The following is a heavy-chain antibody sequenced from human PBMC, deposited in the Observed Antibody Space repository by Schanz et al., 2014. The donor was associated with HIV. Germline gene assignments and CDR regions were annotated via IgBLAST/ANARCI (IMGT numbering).Heavy chain of an antibody. CDR2: IWYDGSNK. CDR3: ASTVYPYTGSSDYYYGMDV. D-gene: IGHD6-6*01. V-gene: IGHV3-33*01. J-gene: IGHJ6*02. Sequence: QVQLVESGGGVVQPGRSLRLSCAASGFTFTIFGMHWVRQAPGKGLDWVAVIWYDGSNKYYADSVKGRFTISRDNSKKALYLQMNSLRVEDTAVYYCASTVYPYTGSSDYYYGMDVWGQGTTVTVSS. CDR1: GFTFTIFG.